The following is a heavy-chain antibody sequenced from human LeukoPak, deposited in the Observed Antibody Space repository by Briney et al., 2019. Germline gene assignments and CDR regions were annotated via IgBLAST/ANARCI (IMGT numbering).Heavy chain of an antibody. D-gene: IGHD3-16*02. CDR2: IKSNIDGGTA. J-gene: IGHJ4*02. Sequence: GGSLTLSCAASGFSFTNAWMTWVRQAPGKGLEWVGRIKSNIDGGTADLAAPVKGRFAISRGDSKNTLYLQMNSLKTEDTAVYYCTTAPFRIASRDYWGPGTLVTVSS. CDR3: TTAPFRIASRDY. CDR1: GFSFTNAW. V-gene: IGHV3-15*01.